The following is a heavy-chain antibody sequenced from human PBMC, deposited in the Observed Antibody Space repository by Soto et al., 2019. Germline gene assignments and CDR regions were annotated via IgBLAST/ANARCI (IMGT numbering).Heavy chain of an antibody. J-gene: IGHJ6*02. CDR1: GYTFTSYY. CDR2: INPSGGST. V-gene: IGHV1-46*01. Sequence: ASVKVSCKASGYTFTSYYMHWVRQAPGQGLEWMGIINPSGGSTSYAQKFQGRVTMTRDTSTSTVYMELSSLRSEDTAVYYCARIPSERAAFGVVRVYYYGVDVWGQGTTVTVSS. CDR3: ARIPSERAAFGVVRVYYYGVDV. D-gene: IGHD3-3*01.